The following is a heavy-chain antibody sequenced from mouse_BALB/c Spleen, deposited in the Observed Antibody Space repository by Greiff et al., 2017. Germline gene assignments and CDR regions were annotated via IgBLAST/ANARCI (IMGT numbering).Heavy chain of an antibody. Sequence: VQLQQSGAELMKPGASVKISCKATGYTFSSYWIEWVKQRPGHGLEWIGEILPGSGSTNYNEKFKGKATFTADTSSNTAYMQLSSLTSEDSAVYYCARWGGLRPYAMDYWGQGTSVTVSS. CDR1: GYTFSSYW. D-gene: IGHD2-2*01. CDR2: ILPGSGST. V-gene: IGHV1-9*01. CDR3: ARWGGLRPYAMDY. J-gene: IGHJ4*01.